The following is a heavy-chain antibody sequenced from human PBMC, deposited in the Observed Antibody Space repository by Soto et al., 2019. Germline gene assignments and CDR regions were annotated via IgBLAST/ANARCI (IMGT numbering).Heavy chain of an antibody. V-gene: IGHV3-30*18. J-gene: IGHJ6*03. D-gene: IGHD4-17*01. Sequence: QVQLVESGGGVVQPGRSLRLSCAASGFTFSSYGMHWVRQAPGKGLEWVAVISYDGSNKYYADSVKGRFTISRDNSKNTLYLQMNSLRAEDTAVYYCPKESDYGELIWLYYMDVWGKGTTVTVSS. CDR3: PKESDYGELIWLYYMDV. CDR1: GFTFSSYG. CDR2: ISYDGSNK.